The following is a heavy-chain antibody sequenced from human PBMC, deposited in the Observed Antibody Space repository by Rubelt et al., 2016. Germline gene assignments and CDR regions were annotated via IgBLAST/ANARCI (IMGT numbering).Heavy chain of an antibody. CDR2: LFGNGIDT. Sequence: GGSLRLSCAASGFPFSNFAMSWVRQAPGKGLEWISGLFGNGIDTFHADSVKGRFTISRDNAKNSLYLQMNSLRREDTALYYCAKDVRKQWLGLPGYYYGMDVWGQGTTVTVSS. V-gene: IGHV3-23*01. CDR1: GFPFSNFA. J-gene: IGHJ6*02. D-gene: IGHD6-19*01. CDR3: AKDVRKQWLGLPGYYYGMDV.